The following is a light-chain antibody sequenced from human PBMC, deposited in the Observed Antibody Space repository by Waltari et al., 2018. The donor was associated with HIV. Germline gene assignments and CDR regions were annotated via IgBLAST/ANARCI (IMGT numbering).Light chain of an antibody. CDR3: QQYNDWPPTWT. Sequence: EIVMTQSPVTLSVSPGERATLSCRASQSVSSNLAWYQQKPGQAPRLLIYGASTRDTGIPARFSGSGSGTEFTLTISSLQSEDFAVYYCQQYNDWPPTWTIGQGTKVEIK. J-gene: IGKJ1*01. V-gene: IGKV3D-15*01. CDR1: QSVSSN. CDR2: GAS.